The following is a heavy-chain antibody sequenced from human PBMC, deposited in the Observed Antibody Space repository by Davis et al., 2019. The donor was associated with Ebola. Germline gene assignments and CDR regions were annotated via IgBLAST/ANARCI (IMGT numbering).Heavy chain of an antibody. CDR1: GYTFTSYD. J-gene: IGHJ1*01. D-gene: IGHD1-26*01. V-gene: IGHV1-8*01. CDR2: MNPNSGNT. CDR3: AREDTAWELRPLTHFQH. Sequence: ASVKVSCKASGYTFTSYDINWVRQATGQGLEWMGWMNPNSGNTGYAQKFQGRVTITRDTSASTAYMELSSLRSEDTAVYYCAREDTAWELRPLTHFQHWGQGTLVTVSS.